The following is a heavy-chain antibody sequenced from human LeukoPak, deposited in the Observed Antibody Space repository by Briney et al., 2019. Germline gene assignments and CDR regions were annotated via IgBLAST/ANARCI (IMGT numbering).Heavy chain of an antibody. CDR1: GFTFDDYA. D-gene: IGHD3-22*01. CDR2: INWNSDSI. V-gene: IGHV3-9*01. CDR3: AKDRYYDSSGYYSDYFDY. J-gene: IGHJ4*02. Sequence: GGSLRLSCAVSGFTFDDYAMHWVRQVPGKGLEWVSGINWNSDSIGYADSVKGRFTTSRDNAKNSLYLQMNSLRAEDTAVYYCAKDRYYDSSGYYSDYFDYWGQGTLVTVSS.